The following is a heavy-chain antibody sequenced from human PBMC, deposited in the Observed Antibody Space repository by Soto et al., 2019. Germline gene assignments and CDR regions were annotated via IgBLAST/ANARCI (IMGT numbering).Heavy chain of an antibody. D-gene: IGHD6-6*01. Sequence: QLQLQESGSGLVKPSQTLSLTCAVSGGSISSVGYSWSWLRQPPGKGLEWIGYIYHSGSTYYNPSLKSRVTISVDRSKNQCALRLSSVTAADTAVYYCAWGIAARPLGYWAQGTLVPVSS. CDR3: AWGIAARPLGY. CDR1: GGSISSVGYS. J-gene: IGHJ4*02. V-gene: IGHV4-30-2*01. CDR2: IYHSGST.